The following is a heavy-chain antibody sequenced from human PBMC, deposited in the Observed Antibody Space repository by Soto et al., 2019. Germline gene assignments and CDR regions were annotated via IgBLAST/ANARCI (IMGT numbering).Heavy chain of an antibody. V-gene: IGHV4-30-4*01. J-gene: IGHJ6*02. Sequence: QVQLQESGPGLVKPSQTLSLTCTVSGGSISSGDYYWSWIRQPPGKGLGWIRYIYYSGSTYYNPALRLRVTISVGTSKNQFALNLSSVTAADTAVYYCAKEPVSITIFGVSGMDVWGRGTTVTVSS. D-gene: IGHD3-3*01. CDR1: GGSISSGDYY. CDR3: AKEPVSITIFGVSGMDV. CDR2: IYYSGST.